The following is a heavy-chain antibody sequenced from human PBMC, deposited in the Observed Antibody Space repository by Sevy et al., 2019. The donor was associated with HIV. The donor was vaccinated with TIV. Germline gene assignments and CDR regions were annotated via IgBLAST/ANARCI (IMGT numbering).Heavy chain of an antibody. Sequence: GGSLILSCAASGFTFSSYSMNWVRQAPGKGLEWVSYISSSSSTIYYADSVKGRFTISRDNAKNSLYRQMNSLRDEDTAVYYCARGAPPYYYGSGSYFVYWGQGTLVTVSS. J-gene: IGHJ4*02. CDR1: GFTFSSYS. CDR2: ISSSSSTI. CDR3: ARGAPPYYYGSGSYFVY. D-gene: IGHD3-10*01. V-gene: IGHV3-48*02.